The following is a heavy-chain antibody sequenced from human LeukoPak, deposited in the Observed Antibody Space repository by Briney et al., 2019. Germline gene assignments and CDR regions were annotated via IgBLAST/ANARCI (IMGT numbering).Heavy chain of an antibody. V-gene: IGHV3-66*01. Sequence: GGSLRLSRAASGFTVSSNYMSWVRQAPGKGLEWVSVIYSGGSTYYADSVKGRFTISRDNSKNTLYLQMNSLRAEDTAVYYCARSPSMVRGVNDYWGQGTLVTVSS. D-gene: IGHD3-10*01. CDR2: IYSGGST. CDR1: GFTVSSNY. CDR3: ARSPSMVRGVNDY. J-gene: IGHJ4*02.